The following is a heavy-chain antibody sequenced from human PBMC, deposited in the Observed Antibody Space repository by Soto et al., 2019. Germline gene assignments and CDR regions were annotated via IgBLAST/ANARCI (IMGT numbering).Heavy chain of an antibody. CDR2: ISGSGDST. V-gene: IGHV3-23*01. CDR3: ARGSGEARYFDWLLCQGTFDY. Sequence: GGSLRLSCAASGFTFSTFAMTWVRQAPGNGLESVSGISGSGDSTYYADSVKGRFTISRDNSKNTLFLQMNSLRAEDTAVYYCARGSGEARYFDWLLCQGTFDYCGQGTMATVYS. D-gene: IGHD3-9*01. J-gene: IGHJ4*02. CDR1: GFTFSTFA.